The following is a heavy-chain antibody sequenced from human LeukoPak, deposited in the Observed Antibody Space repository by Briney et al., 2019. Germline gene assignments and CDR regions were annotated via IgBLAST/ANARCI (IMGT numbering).Heavy chain of an antibody. CDR1: GFIFSSYG. CDR2: ISDDGSRR. J-gene: IGHJ4*02. V-gene: IGHV3-30*18. Sequence: GGSLRLSCAASGFIFSSYGMHWVRQAPGKGLEWVTFISDDGSRRYHADSVKDRFTISRDDSKNTQYLQMNSLRLEDTAVYFCAKDLSTTWSFDYWGQGTLVTVSS. CDR3: AKDLSTTWSFDY. D-gene: IGHD6-13*01.